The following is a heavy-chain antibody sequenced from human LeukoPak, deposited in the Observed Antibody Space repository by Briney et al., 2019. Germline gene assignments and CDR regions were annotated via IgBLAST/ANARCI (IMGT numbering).Heavy chain of an antibody. CDR3: ARVTFGGVIVD. CDR1: GGSFSGYY. Sequence: PSETLSLTCAVYGGSFSGYYWSWIRQPPGKGLEWIGEINHSGSTNYNPSLKSRVTISVDTSKNQFSPKLSSVTAADTAVYYCARVTFGGVIVDWGQGTLVTVSS. D-gene: IGHD3-16*02. CDR2: INHSGST. V-gene: IGHV4-34*01. J-gene: IGHJ4*02.